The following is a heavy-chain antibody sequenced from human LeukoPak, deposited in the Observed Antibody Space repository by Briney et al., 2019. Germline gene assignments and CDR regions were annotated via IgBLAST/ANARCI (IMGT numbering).Heavy chain of an antibody. Sequence: PSETLSLTCAVYGGSFSGYYWSWIRQPPGKGLEWIGEINHSGSTNYNPSLKSRVTISVDTSKNQFSLKLSSVTAADTAVYYCARRGIVVVPAAFNWFDPWGQGALVTVSS. D-gene: IGHD2-2*01. CDR3: ARRGIVVVPAAFNWFDP. CDR2: INHSGST. J-gene: IGHJ5*02. V-gene: IGHV4-34*01. CDR1: GGSFSGYY.